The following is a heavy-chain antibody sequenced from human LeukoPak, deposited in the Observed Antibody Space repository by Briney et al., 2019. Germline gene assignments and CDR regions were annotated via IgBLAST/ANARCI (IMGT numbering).Heavy chain of an antibody. CDR2: ISGSGGST. CDR3: AKERLGPEAAFDI. D-gene: IGHD3-16*01. J-gene: IGHJ3*02. V-gene: IGHV3-23*01. CDR1: GFTFSSYA. Sequence: GRSLRLSCAVSGFTFSSYAMSWVRQAPGKGLEWVSAISGSGGSTYYADSVKGRFTISRDNSKNTLYLKMNSLRAEDTAVYYCAKERLGPEAAFDIWGQGTMVTVSS.